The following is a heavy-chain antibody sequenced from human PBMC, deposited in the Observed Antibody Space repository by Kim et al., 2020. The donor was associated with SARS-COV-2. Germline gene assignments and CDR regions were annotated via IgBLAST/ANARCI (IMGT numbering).Heavy chain of an antibody. CDR3: ARDCMCIAAAGKKYYYYGMVV. Sequence: ASVKVSCKASGYTFTSYAMHWVRQAPGQGLEWMGWINTNTGNPTYAQGFTGRIVFSLDTSVSTAYLQISSLKAEDTAVYYCARDCMCIAAAGKKYYYYGMVVWGQGSTVTVSS. J-gene: IGHJ6*02. CDR2: INTNTGNP. D-gene: IGHD6-13*01. CDR1: GYTFTSYA. V-gene: IGHV7-4-1*02.